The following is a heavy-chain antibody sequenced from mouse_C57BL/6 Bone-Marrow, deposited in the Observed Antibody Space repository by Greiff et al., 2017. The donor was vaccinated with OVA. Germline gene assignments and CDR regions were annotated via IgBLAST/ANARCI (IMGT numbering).Heavy chain of an antibody. CDR2: IDPETGGT. J-gene: IGHJ4*01. CDR1: GYTFTDYE. V-gene: IGHV1-15*01. D-gene: IGHD2-5*01. Sequence: VQLQQSGAELVRPGASVTLSCKASGYTFTDYEMHWVKQTPVQGLEWLGAIDPETGGTAYNQKFKGKAILTADKSSSTAYMELRSLTSEDSAVYYCTRGYSNFYAMDYWGQGTSVTVSS. CDR3: TRGYSNFYAMDY.